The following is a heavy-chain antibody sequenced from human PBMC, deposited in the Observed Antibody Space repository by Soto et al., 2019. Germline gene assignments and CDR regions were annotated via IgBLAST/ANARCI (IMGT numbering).Heavy chain of an antibody. CDR3: ARAQGTYSYGHGFDY. Sequence: GGSLRLSCAASGFTFSSYWMSWVRQAPGKGLEWVANIKQDGSEKYYVDSVKGRFTISRDNAKNSLYLQMNSLRAEDTAVYYCARAQGTYSYGHGFDYWGQGTLVTVSS. CDR1: GFTFSSYW. CDR2: IKQDGSEK. V-gene: IGHV3-7*05. J-gene: IGHJ4*02. D-gene: IGHD5-18*01.